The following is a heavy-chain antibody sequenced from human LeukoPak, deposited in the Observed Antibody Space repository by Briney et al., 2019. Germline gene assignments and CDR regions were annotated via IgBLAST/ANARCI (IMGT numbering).Heavy chain of an antibody. V-gene: IGHV3-23*01. CDR1: GFTFSSYA. CDR3: AKDQAMVRGVIITYFDY. CDR2: ISGSGGST. J-gene: IGHJ4*02. D-gene: IGHD3-10*01. Sequence: GWSLRLSCAASGFTFSSYAMSWVPQAPGKGLEWVSAISGSGGSTYYADSVQGRFTISRDNSKNTLYLQMNSLRAEDRAVYYCAKDQAMVRGVIITYFDYWGQGTLVTVSS.